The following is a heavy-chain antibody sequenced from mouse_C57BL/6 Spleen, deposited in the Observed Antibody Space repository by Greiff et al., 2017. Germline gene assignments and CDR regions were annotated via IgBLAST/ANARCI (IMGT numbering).Heavy chain of an antibody. CDR1: GYTFTDYY. CDR3: ARSYGYDDWYFDV. CDR2: INPNNGGT. Sequence: EVQLQQSGPELVKPGASVKISCKASGYTFTDYYMNWVKQSHGKSLEWIGDINPNNGGTSYNQKFKGKATLTVDKSSSTAYMELRSLTSEDSAVYYCARSYGYDDWYFDVWGTGTTVTVSS. D-gene: IGHD2-2*01. J-gene: IGHJ1*03. V-gene: IGHV1-26*01.